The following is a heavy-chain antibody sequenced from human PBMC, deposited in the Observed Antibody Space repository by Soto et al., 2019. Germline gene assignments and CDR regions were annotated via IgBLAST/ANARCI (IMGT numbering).Heavy chain of an antibody. CDR2: INHDGTET. CDR3: ERDHDY. Sequence: EVQLVESGGGLVQPGGSLRLSCAVSGFSFSNYWMTWVRQAPGQGLEWVATINHDGTETFYVDSVKGRFSISIDSAKNSLDLQMNSLRAEYTAVYYCERDHDYWGQGTLVTVSS. J-gene: IGHJ4*02. D-gene: IGHD3-3*01. CDR1: GFSFSNYW. V-gene: IGHV3-7*01.